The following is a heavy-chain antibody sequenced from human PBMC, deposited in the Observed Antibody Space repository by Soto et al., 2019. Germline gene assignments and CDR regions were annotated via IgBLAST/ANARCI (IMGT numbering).Heavy chain of an antibody. D-gene: IGHD3-9*01. V-gene: IGHV3-53*01. J-gene: IGHJ4*02. CDR3: ARESRPVRYFDWLKRGATLYYFDY. CDR1: GLTVSSSY. CDR2: IYSAGST. Sequence: GGSLRLSCAASGLTVSSSYMSGVREAPGKGLQWVSVIYSAGSTYYANSVKGRFTISRDISTNMVYLQMSSLTDEDTAVYYCARESRPVRYFDWLKRGATLYYFDYWGQGTLVTVSS.